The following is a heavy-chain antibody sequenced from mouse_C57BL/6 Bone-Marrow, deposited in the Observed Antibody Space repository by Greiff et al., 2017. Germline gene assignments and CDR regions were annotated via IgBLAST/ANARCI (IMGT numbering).Heavy chain of an antibody. CDR1: GYTFTSYW. CDR3: ASERLLPFDIDY. D-gene: IGHD2-3*01. J-gene: IGHJ2*01. Sequence: QVQLQQSGAELAKPGASVKLSCKASGYTFTSYWMHWVKQRPGQGLEWIGYLNPSSGYTKSNQKFKAKATLTADKSSSTAYMQLSSLTYEDSAVYYGASERLLPFDIDYWGQGTTLTVSS. V-gene: IGHV1-7*01. CDR2: LNPSSGYT.